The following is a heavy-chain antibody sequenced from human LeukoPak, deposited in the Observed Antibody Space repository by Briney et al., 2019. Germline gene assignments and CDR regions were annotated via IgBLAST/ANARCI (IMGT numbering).Heavy chain of an antibody. V-gene: IGHV4-59*01. D-gene: IGHD6-19*01. Sequence: SGSLRLSCAASGFTLRSYTMNWVRQAPGKGLEWIGYIYYGGSSNYNPSLKSRLTISVDMSNNHFSLKLNSVTAADTAVYYCARDWVPTNFAVAHAFDIWGQGTTVTVSS. CDR2: IYYGGSS. J-gene: IGHJ3*02. CDR3: ARDWVPTNFAVAHAFDI. CDR1: GFTLRSYT.